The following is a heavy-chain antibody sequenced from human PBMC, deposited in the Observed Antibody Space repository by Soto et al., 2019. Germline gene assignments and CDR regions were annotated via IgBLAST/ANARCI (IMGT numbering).Heavy chain of an antibody. CDR2: ISGSGDST. D-gene: IGHD1-26*01. CDR1: GFTFSFYA. CDR3: ARRGSGSYYDY. V-gene: IGHV3-23*01. J-gene: IGHJ4*02. Sequence: GGSLRLSCAGSGFTFSFYAMRWVRQAPGKGLEWVSAISGSGDSTYYADSVKGRFTTSRDNSKNTLYLQMNSLRAEDTAVYYCARRGSGSYYDYWGQGTLVTVSS.